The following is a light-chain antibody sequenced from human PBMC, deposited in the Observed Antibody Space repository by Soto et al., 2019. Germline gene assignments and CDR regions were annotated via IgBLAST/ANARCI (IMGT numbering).Light chain of an antibody. V-gene: IGKV1-5*03. CDR3: QQYNSYSQFT. J-gene: IGKJ3*01. CDR2: KAS. Sequence: EIQITQTTSSVSASVGDRVTITRRASQDINKWLAWYXXXPXXAXKXLIYKASTLESGVPSRFSGSGSGTEFTLTISCLQPDDVATYYCQQYNSYSQFTFGPGTKVDIK. CDR1: QDINKW.